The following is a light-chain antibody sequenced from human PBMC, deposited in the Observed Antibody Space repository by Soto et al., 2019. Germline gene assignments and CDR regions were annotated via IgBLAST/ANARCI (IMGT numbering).Light chain of an antibody. V-gene: IGLV1-47*01. J-gene: IGLJ3*02. CDR1: TSNIGSDY. Sequence: QSVLTQPPSASGTPGPRVTISCSGSTSNIGSDYVYWFQQLPGTAPKLLIYKSYQRPSGVPDRFSGSKSGTSASLAISGLRSEDEADYWCAVWDARLSTWVFGGGTKLTVL. CDR3: AVWDARLSTWV. CDR2: KSY.